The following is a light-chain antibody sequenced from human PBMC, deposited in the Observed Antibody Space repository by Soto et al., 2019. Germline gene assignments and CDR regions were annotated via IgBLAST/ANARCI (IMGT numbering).Light chain of an antibody. Sequence: EIVLTQSPGTLSLSPGERATLSCRTSQSVSSGYLAWYQQKPGQAPRLLIYGASNRATGIPDRCTGSGSGTDFTLTISRLEPDDFAVYYCQQYDSSLRTFGQGTKVEIK. CDR2: GAS. CDR1: QSVSSGY. V-gene: IGKV3-20*01. J-gene: IGKJ1*01. CDR3: QQYDSSLRT.